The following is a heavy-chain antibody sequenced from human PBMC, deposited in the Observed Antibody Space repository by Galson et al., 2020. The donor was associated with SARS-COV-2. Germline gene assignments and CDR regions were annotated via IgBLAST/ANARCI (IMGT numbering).Heavy chain of an antibody. CDR1: GGSISSGGYY. J-gene: IGHJ6*02. CDR2: IYYSGNT. V-gene: IGHV4-31*03. D-gene: IGHD3-3*01. Sequence: ETSETLSLTCTVSGGSISSGGYYWSWIRQHPGKGLEWIGYIYYSGNTYYNPSLKSRVTISVDTSKNQFSLKLSSVTAADTAVYYCARGIIYDFWSGYYPNYYYYYGMDVWGQGTTVTVSS. CDR3: ARGIIYDFWSGYYPNYYYYYGMDV.